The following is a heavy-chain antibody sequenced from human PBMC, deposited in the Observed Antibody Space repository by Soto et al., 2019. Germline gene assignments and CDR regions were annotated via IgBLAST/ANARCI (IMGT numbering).Heavy chain of an antibody. V-gene: IGHV4-34*01. Sequence: PSETLSLTCAVYGGSFSGYYWSWIRQPPGKGLEWTGEINHSGSTNYNPSLKSRVTISVDTSKNQFSLKLSSVTAADTAVYYCARVLSYCSGGSCYSGGLYYYYYMDVWGKGTTVTVSS. D-gene: IGHD2-15*01. J-gene: IGHJ6*03. CDR1: GGSFSGYY. CDR3: ARVLSYCSGGSCYSGGLYYYYYMDV. CDR2: INHSGST.